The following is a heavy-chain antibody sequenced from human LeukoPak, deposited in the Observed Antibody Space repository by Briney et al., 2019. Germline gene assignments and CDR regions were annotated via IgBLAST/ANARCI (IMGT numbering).Heavy chain of an antibody. CDR1: GYTFTSYG. CDR3: ARDRAGLVGATTGNFDY. V-gene: IGHV1-18*01. CDR2: IRAYNGNT. Sequence: ASVKVSCKASGYTFTSYGISWVRQAPGQGLEWMGWIRAYNGNTNYAQKLQGRVTMTTDTSTSTAYMELRSLRSDDTAVYYCARDRAGLVGATTGNFDYWGQGTLVTVSS. D-gene: IGHD1-26*01. J-gene: IGHJ4*02.